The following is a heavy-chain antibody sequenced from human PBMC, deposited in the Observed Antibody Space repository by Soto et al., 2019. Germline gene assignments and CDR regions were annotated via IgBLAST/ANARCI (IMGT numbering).Heavy chain of an antibody. Sequence: QVQLVQSGAEVKKPGASVKVSCKASGYTFTSYGISWVRQAPGQGLEWMGWINAYNGNTNYAQKLQGRVTMPTDPSTSTAYMELRSLSTDDTAVYYCARVLPPFDPWGQGTLVTVSS. J-gene: IGHJ5*02. V-gene: IGHV1-18*01. CDR2: INAYNGNT. CDR1: GYTFTSYG. CDR3: ARVLPPFDP.